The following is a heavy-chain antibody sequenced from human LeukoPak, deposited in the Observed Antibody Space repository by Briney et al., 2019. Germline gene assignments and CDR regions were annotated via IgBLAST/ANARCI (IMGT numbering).Heavy chain of an antibody. Sequence: SETLSLTCTVSGDSISQDYWSWIRQPPGKGLEWIGWLYYSGATSYNPSLKSRATLSVDTSRNQFSLNLNSVTAADTAVYYCARYGSNSGWKSFDVWGHGTMVTVSS. V-gene: IGHV4-59*01. CDR2: LYYSGAT. D-gene: IGHD6-25*01. CDR1: GDSISQDY. J-gene: IGHJ3*01. CDR3: ARYGSNSGWKSFDV.